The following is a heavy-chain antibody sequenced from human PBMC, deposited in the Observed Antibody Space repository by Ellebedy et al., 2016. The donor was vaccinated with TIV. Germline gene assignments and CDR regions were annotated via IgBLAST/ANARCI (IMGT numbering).Heavy chain of an antibody. D-gene: IGHD6-19*01. V-gene: IGHV3-7*01. CDR2: IKEDGTEK. Sequence: GESLKISXAASGFTFNYYWMTWVRQAPGKGLEWVANIKEDGTEKYYVDSVKGQFTISRDNAKNALYLQMNSLRAEDTAVYYCARDPVAGDYWGQGTLVTVSS. CDR3: ARDPVAGDY. J-gene: IGHJ4*02. CDR1: GFTFNYYW.